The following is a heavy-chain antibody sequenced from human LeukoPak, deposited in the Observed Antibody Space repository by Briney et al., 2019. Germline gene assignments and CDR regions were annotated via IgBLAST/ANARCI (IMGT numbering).Heavy chain of an antibody. J-gene: IGHJ4*02. V-gene: IGHV4-59*01. D-gene: IGHD6-13*01. CDR2: ILYSGTT. CDR3: ARGVYIAAAQYAY. Sequence: SETLSLTCTVSGGSIGTYSWNWIRQPPGKGLEWIGYILYSGTTKYNPSLKSRVTISVDTSKNQFSLKLSSVTAADTAVYYCARGVYIAAAQYAYWGQGTLVTVSS. CDR1: GGSIGTYS.